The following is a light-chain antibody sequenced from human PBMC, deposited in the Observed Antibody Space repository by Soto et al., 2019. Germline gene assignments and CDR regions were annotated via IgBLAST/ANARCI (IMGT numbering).Light chain of an antibody. CDR3: QQYGNSPT. CDR1: QNLGSSK. J-gene: IGKJ1*01. CDR2: HTS. Sequence: EIVLTQSPGTLSLSPGERATLSCRASQNLGSSKLAWYQQKPGQAPRLLIYHTSTRATGIPDRFSGSGSATDFPLTISRLASDDCALYYCQQYGNSPTFGRGTKVEVK. V-gene: IGKV3-20*01.